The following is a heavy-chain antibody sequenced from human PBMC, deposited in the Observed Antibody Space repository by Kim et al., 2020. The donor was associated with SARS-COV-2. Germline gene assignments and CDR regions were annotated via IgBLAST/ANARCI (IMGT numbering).Heavy chain of an antibody. CDR3: ARAPRHIVVVTAIPALPQFGDWFDP. Sequence: SETLSLTCAVYGGSFSGYYWSWIRQPPGKGLEWIGEINHSGSTNYNPSLKSRVTISVDTSKNQFSLKLSSVTAADTAVYYCARAPRHIVVVTAIPALPQFGDWFDPWGQGTLVTVSS. J-gene: IGHJ5*02. V-gene: IGHV4-34*01. CDR2: INHSGST. CDR1: GGSFSGYY. D-gene: IGHD2-21*02.